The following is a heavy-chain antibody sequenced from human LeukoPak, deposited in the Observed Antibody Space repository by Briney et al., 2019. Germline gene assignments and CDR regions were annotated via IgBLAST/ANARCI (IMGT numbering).Heavy chain of an antibody. V-gene: IGHV1-69*05. CDR2: IIPIFGTA. CDR1: GGTFSSYA. J-gene: IGHJ4*02. D-gene: IGHD2-2*01. Sequence: SEKVSCKASGGTFSSYAISWVRQAPGQGLEWMGGIIPIFGTANYAQKFQGRVTITTDESTSTAYMELSSLRSEDTAVYYCAREAVNKYQLLYFDYWGQGTLVTVSS. CDR3: AREAVNKYQLLYFDY.